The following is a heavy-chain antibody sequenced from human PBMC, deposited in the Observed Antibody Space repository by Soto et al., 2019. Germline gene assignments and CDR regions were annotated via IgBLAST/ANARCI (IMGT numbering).Heavy chain of an antibody. J-gene: IGHJ4*02. Sequence: QITLKESGPTLVKPTQTLTLTCTFSGFSLSTSGVGVGWIRQPPGKALEWLALIYWDDDKRYSPSLKSRLTIPKDTSKNQLVLTMPTMDPGDTAKYSCAKRPRYSTSPLAVDFASGAQGTLVTVSS. CDR1: GFSLSTSGVG. CDR2: IYWDDDK. V-gene: IGHV2-5*02. D-gene: IGHD6-13*01. CDR3: AKRPRYSTSPLAVDFAS.